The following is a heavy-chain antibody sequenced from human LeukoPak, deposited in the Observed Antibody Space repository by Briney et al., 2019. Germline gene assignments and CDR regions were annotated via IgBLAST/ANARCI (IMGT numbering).Heavy chain of an antibody. D-gene: IGHD3-16*02. V-gene: IGHV3-23*01. CDR3: AIPGPSYRRFDH. CDR2: ISTSGSST. J-gene: IGHJ4*02. Sequence: GGSLRPSCAASGFTFSSYAMSWVRQAPVQGLEWVSAISTSGSSTYYADSVKGRFTISRDNSKNTLYLQMNSLRVEDTAVYYCAIPGPSYRRFDHWGQGTLVTVSS. CDR1: GFTFSSYA.